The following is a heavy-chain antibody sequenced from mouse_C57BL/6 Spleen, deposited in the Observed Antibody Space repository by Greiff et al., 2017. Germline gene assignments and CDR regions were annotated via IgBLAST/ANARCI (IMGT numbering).Heavy chain of an antibody. D-gene: IGHD3-2*02. CDR2: INPSNGGT. CDR1: GYTFTSYW. V-gene: IGHV1-53*01. J-gene: IGHJ4*01. Sequence: VQLQQPGTELVKPGASVKLSCKASGYTFTSYWMHWVKQRPGQGLEWIGNINPSNGGTNYNEKFKSKATLTVDKSSSTAYMQLSSLTSEDSAVXYYARKSSGYAMDYWGQGTSVTVSS. CDR3: ARKSSGYAMDY.